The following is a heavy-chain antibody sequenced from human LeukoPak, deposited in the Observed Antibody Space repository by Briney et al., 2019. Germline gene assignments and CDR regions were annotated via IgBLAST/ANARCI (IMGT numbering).Heavy chain of an antibody. V-gene: IGHV3-74*01. Sequence: GGSLRLSCAASGFTLSGYWMHWVRQAPGKGLVWVSRINSDGSSTSYADSVKGRFTISRDNAKNTLYLQTNSLRAEDTAVYYCAREGVAAEFDYWGQGTLVTVSS. D-gene: IGHD6-25*01. CDR3: AREGVAAEFDY. CDR2: INSDGSST. J-gene: IGHJ4*02. CDR1: GFTLSGYW.